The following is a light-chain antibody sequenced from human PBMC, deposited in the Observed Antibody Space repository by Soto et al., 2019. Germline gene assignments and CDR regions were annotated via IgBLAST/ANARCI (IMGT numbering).Light chain of an antibody. Sequence: QSVLTQAPSVSGGPGQRVTISCTGSSSNIGAYYDVHWYQQLPGTAPKLLIYGNSNRPSGVPDRFSGSTSGNSAFLAITGLQAEDEADYYCQSYDTSLSVVFGGGTKLTVL. CDR1: SSNIGAYYD. CDR3: QSYDTSLSVV. V-gene: IGLV1-40*01. J-gene: IGLJ2*01. CDR2: GNS.